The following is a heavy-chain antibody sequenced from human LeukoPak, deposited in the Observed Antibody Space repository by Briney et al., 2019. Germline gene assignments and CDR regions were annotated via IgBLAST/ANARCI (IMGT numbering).Heavy chain of an antibody. V-gene: IGHV4-38-2*02. J-gene: IGHJ3*02. CDR2: ISYSGST. CDR1: GYSISSGYY. Sequence: SETLSLTCNVSGYSISSGYYWGWIRQPPGKGLEWIGSISYSGSTHYNPSLKSRVTISVDTSKNQFSLRLSSVTAADTAVYYCARDLYSSRTNDAFVIWGQGTMLTISS. D-gene: IGHD6-13*01. CDR3: ARDLYSSRTNDAFVI.